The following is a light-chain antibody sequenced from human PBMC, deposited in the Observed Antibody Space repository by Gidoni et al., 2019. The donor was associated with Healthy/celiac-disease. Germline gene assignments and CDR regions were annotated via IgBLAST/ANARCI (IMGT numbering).Light chain of an antibody. Sequence: EIVLTQSPATLSLSPGERATLSCRSSQSVSSYLAWYQQKPGQAPRLLIYDASNRATGIPARFSGSGSGTDFTLTISSLEPEDFADYYCQQRSNWPPITFGQGTRLEIK. V-gene: IGKV3-11*01. J-gene: IGKJ5*01. CDR3: QQRSNWPPIT. CDR1: QSVSSY. CDR2: DAS.